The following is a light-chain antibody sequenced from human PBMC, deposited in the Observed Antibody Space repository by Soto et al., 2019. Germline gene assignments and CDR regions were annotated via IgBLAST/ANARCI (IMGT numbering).Light chain of an antibody. J-gene: IGLJ1*01. CDR2: EVS. CDR1: SSDVGGYNY. V-gene: IGLV2-8*01. Sequence: QSARTQPPSASGSPGQSVTISCTGTSSDVGGYNYVSWYQQHPGKAPKLMIYEVSKRPSGVPDRFSGSKSGNTASLTLSRLQAEDEADYYCSSYAGSNNLVFGTGTKVTVL. CDR3: SSYAGSNNLV.